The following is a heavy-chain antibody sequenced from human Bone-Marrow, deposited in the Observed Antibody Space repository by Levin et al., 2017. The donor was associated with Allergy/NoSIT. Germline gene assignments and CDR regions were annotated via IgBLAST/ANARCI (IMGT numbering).Heavy chain of an antibody. J-gene: IGHJ4*02. CDR3: ARGPSHYFDY. CDR2: IWYDGSNK. D-gene: IGHD6-6*01. Sequence: GESLKISCAASGFTFSSYGMHWVRQAPGKGLEWVAVIWYDGSNKYYADSVKGRFTISRDNSKNTLYLQMNSLRAEDTAVYYCARGPSHYFDYWGQGTLVTVSS. V-gene: IGHV3-33*01. CDR1: GFTFSSYG.